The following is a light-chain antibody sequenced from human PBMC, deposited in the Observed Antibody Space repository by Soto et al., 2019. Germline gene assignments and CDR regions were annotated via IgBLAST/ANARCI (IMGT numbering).Light chain of an antibody. CDR3: QQCSDTQYT. Sequence: DIQMTQSPSSLSASVGDKVTITCRASQTISSSLHWYQQKPGKAPRLLIYETSTLQSGVPSRFSGSGSGTDFTLTISSLQPEDFATYYCQQCSDTQYTFGQGTRLEIK. CDR2: ETS. V-gene: IGKV1-39*01. CDR1: QTISSS. J-gene: IGKJ2*01.